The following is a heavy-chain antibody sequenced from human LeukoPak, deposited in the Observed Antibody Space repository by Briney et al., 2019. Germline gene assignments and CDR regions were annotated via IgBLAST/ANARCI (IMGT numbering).Heavy chain of an antibody. J-gene: IGHJ5*02. D-gene: IGHD3-3*01. CDR1: GYTFTSYG. Sequence: GASVKVSCKASGYTFTSYGISWVRQAPGQGLEWMGWISAYNGNTNYAQKLQGRVTMTTDTSTSTAYMELRSLRSDDTAVYYCARLCCYDFWSGYPYNWFDPWGQGTLVTVSS. CDR2: ISAYNGNT. V-gene: IGHV1-18*01. CDR3: ARLCCYDFWSGYPYNWFDP.